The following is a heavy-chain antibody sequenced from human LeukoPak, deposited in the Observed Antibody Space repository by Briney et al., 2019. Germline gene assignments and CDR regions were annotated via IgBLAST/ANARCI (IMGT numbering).Heavy chain of an antibody. Sequence: GASVKVSCKASGYTFRDYYMHWVRQAPGQGLEWMGWIDPKSGGPNYAQKFQGRVTLTSDTSISTSYMELSRLTSDDTAVYYCARGGFHHGFDFGGQGTVVTVSS. CDR2: IDPKSGGP. J-gene: IGHJ3*01. CDR1: GYTFRDYY. V-gene: IGHV1-2*02. CDR3: ARGGFHHGFDF.